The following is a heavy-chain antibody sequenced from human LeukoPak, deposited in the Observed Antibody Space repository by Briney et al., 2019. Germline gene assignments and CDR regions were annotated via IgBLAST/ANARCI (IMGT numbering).Heavy chain of an antibody. V-gene: IGHV3-7*01. Sequence: QTGGSLRLSCAASGFTFSRYWMSWVRQAPGKGLEWVANIKQDGSEKYYVDSVKGRFTISRDNAKNSLYLQMISLRAEDTAVYYCARSAYYYYYMDVWGKGPRSPSP. CDR3: ARSAYYYYYMDV. CDR1: GFTFSRYW. J-gene: IGHJ6*03. CDR2: IKQDGSEK.